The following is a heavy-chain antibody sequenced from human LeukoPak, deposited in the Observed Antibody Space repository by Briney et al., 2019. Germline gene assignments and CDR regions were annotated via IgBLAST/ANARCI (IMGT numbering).Heavy chain of an antibody. CDR3: ARGFGIAASGRLDY. D-gene: IGHD6-13*01. CDR2: INHSGST. J-gene: IGHJ4*02. Sequence: SETLSLTCAVYGGSFSGYYWSWIRQPPGKGLEWVGEINHSGSTNYNPSLKSRVTISVDTSKNQFSLKLSSVTAADTAVYYCARGFGIAASGRLDYWGQGTLVTVSS. V-gene: IGHV4-34*01. CDR1: GGSFSGYY.